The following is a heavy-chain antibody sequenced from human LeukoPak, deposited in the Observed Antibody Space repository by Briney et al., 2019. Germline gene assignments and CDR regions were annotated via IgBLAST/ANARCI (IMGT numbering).Heavy chain of an antibody. CDR3: AKPLAPGLKGDY. CDR2: IRGSSGVT. D-gene: IGHD3/OR15-3a*01. J-gene: IGHJ4*02. CDR1: GFTFSTYA. V-gene: IGHV3-23*01. Sequence: GGSLRLSCAASGFTFSTYAMNWVRQAPGKGLEWVSGIRGSSGVTYYADSVMGRFTISRDNSKNTLYLQMNSLRAEDTAVYYCAKPLAPGLKGDYWGQGTLVTVSS.